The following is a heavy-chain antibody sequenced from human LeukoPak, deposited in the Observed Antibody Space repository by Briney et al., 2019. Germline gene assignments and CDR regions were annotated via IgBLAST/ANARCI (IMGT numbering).Heavy chain of an antibody. CDR2: MNPNSGNT. CDR1: GYTFTSYD. Sequence: ASVKVSCKASGYTFTSYDINWVRQATGQGLEWMGWMNPNSGNTGYAQKFQGRVTMTRNTSISTAYMELSSLRSEDTAVYYCARGLPVTIFGVVTPRHMPGARFDPWGQGTLVTVSS. V-gene: IGHV1-8*01. CDR3: ARGLPVTIFGVVTPRHMPGARFDP. D-gene: IGHD3-3*01. J-gene: IGHJ5*02.